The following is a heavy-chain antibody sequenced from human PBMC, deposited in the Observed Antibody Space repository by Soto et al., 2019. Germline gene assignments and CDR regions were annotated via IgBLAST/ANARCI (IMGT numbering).Heavy chain of an antibody. CDR1: GFTFSSYA. CDR3: ARGKGYCSGGSCYSPSVY. D-gene: IGHD2-15*01. Sequence: GGSLRLSCAASGFTFSSYAMHWVRQAPGKGLEWVAVISYDGSNKYYADSVKGRFTISRDNSKNTLYLQMNSLRAEDTAVYYCARGKGYCSGGSCYSPSVYWGQGTLVTVSS. J-gene: IGHJ4*02. V-gene: IGHV3-30-3*01. CDR2: ISYDGSNK.